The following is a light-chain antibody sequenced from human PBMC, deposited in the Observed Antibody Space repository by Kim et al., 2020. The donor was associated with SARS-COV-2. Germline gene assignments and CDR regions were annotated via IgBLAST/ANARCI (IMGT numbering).Light chain of an antibody. CDR3: KHYNSVPYT. CDR1: EDSDAE. Sequence: AYVGDRATNTCRDSEDSDAELDWYQQKPGKAPKLVMYRACHIESGDPSRFSGSGTATEFILTIADLQPDDFATYYCKHYNSVPYTFGQGTKLEI. V-gene: IGKV1-5*03. J-gene: IGKJ2*01. CDR2: RAC.